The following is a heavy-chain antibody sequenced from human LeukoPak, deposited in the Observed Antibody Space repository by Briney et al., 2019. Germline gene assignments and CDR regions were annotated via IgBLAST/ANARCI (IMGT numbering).Heavy chain of an antibody. D-gene: IGHD6-13*01. J-gene: IGHJ4*02. CDR2: ISNSGRTM. V-gene: IGHV3-11*01. CDR1: GFTFKDFD. Sequence: PGGSLRLSCAASGFTFKDFDINWIRQAPGKGLEWISYISNSGRTMSYADSVKGRFTISRDNAKNSLYLQMNSLRAEDTAVYYCARDLMGIAYRGAFYYWGQGTLVTVSS. CDR3: ARDLMGIAYRGAFYY.